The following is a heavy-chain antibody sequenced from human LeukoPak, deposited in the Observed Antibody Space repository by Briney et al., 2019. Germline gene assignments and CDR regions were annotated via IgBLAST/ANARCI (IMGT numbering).Heavy chain of an antibody. D-gene: IGHD6-13*01. CDR1: GFTFSSYS. Sequence: GGSLRLSCAASGFTFSSYSMNWVRQAPGKGLEWVSSISSSSSYIYYADSVKGRFTISRDNAKNSLYLQMNSLRAEDTAVYYCARTSSSWYVLPREFDYWGQGTLVTVSS. J-gene: IGHJ4*02. V-gene: IGHV3-21*01. CDR2: ISSSSSYI. CDR3: ARTSSSWYVLPREFDY.